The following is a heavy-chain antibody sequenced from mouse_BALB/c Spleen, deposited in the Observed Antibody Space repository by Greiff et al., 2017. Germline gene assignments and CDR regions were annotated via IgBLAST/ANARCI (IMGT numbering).Heavy chain of an antibody. Sequence: EVMLVESGGGLVKPGESLKLSCAASGFTFSSYAMSWVRQTPEKRLEWVASISSGGSTYYPDSVKGRFTISRDNARNILYLQMSSLRSEDTAMYYCARGLDGNPFAYWGQGTLVTVSA. V-gene: IGHV5-6-5*01. J-gene: IGHJ3*01. D-gene: IGHD2-1*01. CDR1: GFTFSSYA. CDR3: ARGLDGNPFAY. CDR2: ISSGGST.